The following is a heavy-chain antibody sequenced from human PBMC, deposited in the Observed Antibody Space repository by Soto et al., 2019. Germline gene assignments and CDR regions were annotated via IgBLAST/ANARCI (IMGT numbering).Heavy chain of an antibody. V-gene: IGHV3-23*01. J-gene: IGHJ4*02. CDR3: AKAARDCGGDCYSSYFDS. Sequence: PGGSLRLSCSASRFTFGGYAMSWVRQAPGKGLEWVSGITGNAANTVYADSVKGRFTISRDNSKNALYLQLNSLRAEDTAVYFCAKAARDCGGDCYSSYFDSWGQGA. CDR1: RFTFGGYA. CDR2: ITGNAANT. D-gene: IGHD2-21*02.